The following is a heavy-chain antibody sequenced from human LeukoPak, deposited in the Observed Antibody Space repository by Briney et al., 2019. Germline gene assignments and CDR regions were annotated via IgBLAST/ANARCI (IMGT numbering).Heavy chain of an antibody. V-gene: IGHV4-39*01. CDR3: ARQMVAYGDYVMDY. D-gene: IGHD4-17*01. J-gene: IGHJ4*02. CDR2: IHYSGST. Sequence: SETLSLTCTVSGDSISSSSYHWGWIRQPPGKGLEWIGSIHYSGSTYYNPSLKSRVTISVDTSKNQFSLKVSSVTAADTAVYYCARQMVAYGDYVMDYWGQGNLVTVSS. CDR1: GDSISSSSYH.